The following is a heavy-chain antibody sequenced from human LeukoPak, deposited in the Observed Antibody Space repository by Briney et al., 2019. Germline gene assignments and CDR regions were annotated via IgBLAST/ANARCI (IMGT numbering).Heavy chain of an antibody. J-gene: IGHJ4*02. D-gene: IGHD6-19*01. CDR2: ISSSSSYI. CDR1: GFTFSSYS. V-gene: IGHV3-21*01. Sequence: GGSLRLSCAASGFTFSSYSMNWVRQAPGKGLEWVSSISSSSSYIYYADSVKGRFTISRDSAKNSLYLQMNSLRAEDTAVYYCARDSLAVAGLPDYWGQGTLVTVSS. CDR3: ARDSLAVAGLPDY.